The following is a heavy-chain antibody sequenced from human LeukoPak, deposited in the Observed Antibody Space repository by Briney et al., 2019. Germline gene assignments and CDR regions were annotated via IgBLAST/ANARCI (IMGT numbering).Heavy chain of an antibody. CDR2: IYYSGST. D-gene: IGHD3-10*01. Sequence: AETLSLTCTVSGGSISSYYGSWIRQPRGKGRECFGYIYYSGSTNYKPSLKSRVTISVDTSKIQFSLNLKSVTAADTAVYYCARQGLLWAAISPEYYFDYWGQGTLVTVSS. J-gene: IGHJ4*02. CDR1: GGSISSYY. CDR3: ARQGLLWAAISPEYYFDY. V-gene: IGHV4-59*08.